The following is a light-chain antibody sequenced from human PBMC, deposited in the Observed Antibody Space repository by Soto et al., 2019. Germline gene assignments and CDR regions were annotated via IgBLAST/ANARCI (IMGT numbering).Light chain of an antibody. V-gene: IGLV1-40*01. CDR1: SSNIGAGYD. CDR3: QSFDTRLNSVV. Sequence: QSVVTQPPSVSGGPGQRVTISCTGSSSNIGAGYDVHWYQQFPGTAPKLLIYGNNNRPSGVPDRFSGSKSGTSASLAITGLQAEDEADYYCQSFDTRLNSVVFGGGTKLTVL. CDR2: GNN. J-gene: IGLJ2*01.